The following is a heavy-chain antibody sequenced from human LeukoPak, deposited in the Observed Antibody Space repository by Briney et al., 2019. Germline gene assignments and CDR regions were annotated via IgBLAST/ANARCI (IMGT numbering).Heavy chain of an antibody. J-gene: IGHJ4*02. CDR3: ASDDSDIVVVPPFDY. CDR2: ISAYNGNT. Sequence: ASVKVSCKASGYTFTSYGISWVRQAPGQGLEWMGWISAYNGNTNYAQKLQGRVTMTTDTSTSTAYMELRSLRSDDTAVYYCASDDSDIVVVPPFDYWGQGTLVTVSS. V-gene: IGHV1-18*01. D-gene: IGHD2-2*01. CDR1: GYTFTSYG.